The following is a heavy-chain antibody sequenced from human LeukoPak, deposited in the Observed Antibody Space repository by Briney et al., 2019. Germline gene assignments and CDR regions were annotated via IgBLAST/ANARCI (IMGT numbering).Heavy chain of an antibody. V-gene: IGHV3-48*03. CDR1: GFTFSTYE. CDR2: IYSSGNTI. CDR3: AREVDTMVRGGSLDY. J-gene: IGHJ4*02. D-gene: IGHD3-10*01. Sequence: PGGSLRLSCAASGFTFSTYEMNWVRQAPGKGLEWVSYIYSSGNTIYYADSVKGRFTISRDNAKNSLFLQMSSLRAEDTAVYYCAREVDTMVRGGSLDYWGQGTLVTVSS.